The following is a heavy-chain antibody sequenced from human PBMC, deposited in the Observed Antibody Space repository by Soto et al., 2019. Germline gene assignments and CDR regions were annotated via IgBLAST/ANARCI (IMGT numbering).Heavy chain of an antibody. V-gene: IGHV3-21*01. Sequence: GGSLRLSCAASGFTFSSYSMNWVRQAPGKGLEWVSSISSSSSYIYYADSVKGRFTISRDNAKNSLYLQMNSLRAEDTAVYYCARDGIANYGSGSNGMDVWGQGTTVTVSS. CDR1: GFTFSSYS. CDR3: ARDGIANYGSGSNGMDV. D-gene: IGHD3-10*01. J-gene: IGHJ6*02. CDR2: ISSSSSYI.